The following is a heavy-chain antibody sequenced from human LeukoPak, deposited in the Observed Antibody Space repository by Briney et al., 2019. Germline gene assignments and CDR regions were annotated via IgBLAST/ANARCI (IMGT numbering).Heavy chain of an antibody. D-gene: IGHD6-6*01. J-gene: IGHJ6*03. CDR2: IRYDASNK. Sequence: GGSLRLSCAASGFTFSRFGMHWVRQAPGKGLEWVAFIRYDASNKYYADSVKGRFTISRDNSKNTLYLQMNSLRAEDTAVYYCAKDPAPSYSSSSLSMDVWGKGTTVTVSS. V-gene: IGHV3-30*02. CDR3: AKDPAPSYSSSSLSMDV. CDR1: GFTFSRFG.